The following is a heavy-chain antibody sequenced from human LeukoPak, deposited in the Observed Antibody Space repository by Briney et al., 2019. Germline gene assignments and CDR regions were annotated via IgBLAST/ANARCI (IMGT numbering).Heavy chain of an antibody. D-gene: IGHD3-9*01. Sequence: GRSLRLSCAASGFTFDDYAMHWVRQAPGKGLGWVSGISWNSGSIGYADSVKGRFTISRDNAKNSLYLQMNSLRAEDTALYYCAKGYTAGYFDYWGQGTLVTVSS. J-gene: IGHJ4*02. CDR3: AKGYTAGYFDY. V-gene: IGHV3-9*01. CDR1: GFTFDDYA. CDR2: ISWNSGSI.